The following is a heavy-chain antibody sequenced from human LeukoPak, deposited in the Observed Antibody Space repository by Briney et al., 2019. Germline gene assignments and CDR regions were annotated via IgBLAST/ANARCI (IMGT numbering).Heavy chain of an antibody. V-gene: IGHV3-49*03. J-gene: IGHJ4*02. Sequence: GGSLRLSCTASGFTFGDYVMSWFRQAPGKGLEWVGFIRSKAYGGTTEYAASVKGRFTISRDDSKSIAHLQMNSLKTEDTAVYYCTRDPHFSGSYSGSGYWGQGTLVTVSS. CDR3: TRDPHFSGSYSGSGY. CDR2: IRSKAYGGTT. D-gene: IGHD1-26*01. CDR1: GFTFGDYV.